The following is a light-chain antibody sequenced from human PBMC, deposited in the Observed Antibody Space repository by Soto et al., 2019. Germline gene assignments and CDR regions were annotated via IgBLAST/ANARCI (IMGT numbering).Light chain of an antibody. V-gene: IGKV1-5*01. CDR3: QQYNSYPWT. Sequence: DIPLTQSPFTLAASVRGRVLIXCRASQSISSWLAWYQQKPGKAPKLLIYDASSLESGVPSRFSGSGSGTEFTLTISTLQPSDFATYYCQQYNSYPWTFGQGTKVDI. CDR2: DAS. J-gene: IGKJ1*01. CDR1: QSISSW.